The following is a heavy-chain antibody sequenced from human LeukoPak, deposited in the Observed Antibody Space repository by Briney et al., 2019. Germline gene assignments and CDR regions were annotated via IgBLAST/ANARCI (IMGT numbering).Heavy chain of an antibody. V-gene: IGHV4-34*01. J-gene: IGHJ4*02. CDR3: ARGSRYSSSSWLPFGSRYRVAFDY. CDR2: MNHSGGI. Sequence: SETLSLTCAVYGGSFSGYLWSWIRQPPGKGLEWIGEMNHSGGINYNPSLKSRVTISVDTSKNQFSLKLSSVTAADTAVYYCARGSRYSSSSWLPFGSRYRVAFDYWGQGTLVIVSS. CDR1: GGSFSGYL. D-gene: IGHD6-6*01.